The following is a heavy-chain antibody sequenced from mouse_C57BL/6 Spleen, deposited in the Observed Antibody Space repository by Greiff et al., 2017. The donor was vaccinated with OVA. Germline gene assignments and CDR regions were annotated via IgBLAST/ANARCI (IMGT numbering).Heavy chain of an antibody. D-gene: IGHD1-1*01. J-gene: IGHJ2*01. CDR3: AKVTTVVTKDYFDY. V-gene: IGHV1-55*01. CDR1: GYTFTSYW. CDR2: IYPGSGST. Sequence: VKLMESGAELVKPGASVKMSCKASGYTFTSYWITWVKQRPGQGLEWIGDIYPGSGSTNYNEKFKSKATLTVDTSSSTAYMQLSSLTSEDSAVYYCAKVTTVVTKDYFDYWGQGTTLTVSS.